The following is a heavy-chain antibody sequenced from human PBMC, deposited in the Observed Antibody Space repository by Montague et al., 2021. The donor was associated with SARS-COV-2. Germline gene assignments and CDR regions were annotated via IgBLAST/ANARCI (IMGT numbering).Heavy chain of an antibody. CDR3: GSGQAWDV. CDR2: IFYNGNT. Sequence: SETLSLTCTVYGGPLSPFYWSWLRQPPGKGLEWIGYIFYNGNTRYNPSLKSRLTFSVDTSKNQFSLELRSVTAADAGVYYCGSGQAWDVWGQGTTVTVSS. V-gene: IGHV4-59*08. CDR1: GGPLSPFY. J-gene: IGHJ6*02.